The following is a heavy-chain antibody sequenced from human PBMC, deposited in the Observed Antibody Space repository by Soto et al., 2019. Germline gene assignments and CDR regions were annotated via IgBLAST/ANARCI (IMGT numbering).Heavy chain of an antibody. CDR2: IWYDGSNK. V-gene: IGHV3-33*01. CDR3: ARDGYCSGGSCYSVPVFDY. D-gene: IGHD2-15*01. Sequence: QVQLVESGGGVVQPGRSLRLSCAASGFTFSSYGMHWVRQAPGKGLEWVAVIWYDGSNKYYADSVKGRFTISRDNSKNTLYLQMNNLIAEDTAVYYCARDGYCSGGSCYSVPVFDYWGQGTLVTVSS. J-gene: IGHJ4*02. CDR1: GFTFSSYG.